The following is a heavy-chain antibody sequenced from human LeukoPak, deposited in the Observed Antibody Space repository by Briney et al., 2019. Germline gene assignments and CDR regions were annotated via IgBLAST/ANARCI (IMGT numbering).Heavy chain of an antibody. CDR2: IHPHGIF. Sequence: SETLSLTCDVSGGSCDDYYCSWIRQPPGKGLEWIGEIHPHGIFYYNSSLMSRVTISIDTSKSQFSLRLTSVTAADTAIYYCSRSRDRSKAGDHWGQGSLVTVSS. V-gene: IGHV4-34*01. CDR1: GGSCDDYY. CDR3: SRSRDRSKAGDH. D-gene: IGHD5-24*01. J-gene: IGHJ4*02.